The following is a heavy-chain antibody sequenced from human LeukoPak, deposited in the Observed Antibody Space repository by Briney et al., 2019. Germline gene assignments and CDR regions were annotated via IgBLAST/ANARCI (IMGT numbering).Heavy chain of an antibody. Sequence: GGTLRLSCAASGFTFSSYGMSWVRQAPGKGLEWVSSINWNGGSTGYADSVKGRFTISRDNAKNSLYLQMNSLRAEDTALYYCAKWARITMIRGVIIPPDYWGQGTLVTVSS. CDR3: AKWARITMIRGVIIPPDY. J-gene: IGHJ4*02. D-gene: IGHD3-10*01. CDR1: GFTFSSYG. V-gene: IGHV3-20*04. CDR2: INWNGGST.